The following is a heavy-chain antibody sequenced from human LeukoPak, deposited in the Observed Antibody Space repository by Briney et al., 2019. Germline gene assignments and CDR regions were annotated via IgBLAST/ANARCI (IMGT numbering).Heavy chain of an antibody. J-gene: IGHJ4*02. D-gene: IGHD3-22*01. CDR2: IYYGGNT. CDR1: GDSVSSSNYY. Sequence: SETLSLTCAVSGDSVSSSNYYWSWIRQPPGKGLEWIGYIYYGGNTNYNPSLQSRVTISVDTSKNQFSLKLSSVTAADTAVYYCARGFRYYYDSSGYPFDYWGQGTLVTVSS. CDR3: ARGFRYYYDSSGYPFDY. V-gene: IGHV4-61*01.